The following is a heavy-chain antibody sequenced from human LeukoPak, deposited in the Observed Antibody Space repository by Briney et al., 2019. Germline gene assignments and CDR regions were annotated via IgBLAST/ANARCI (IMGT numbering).Heavy chain of an antibody. CDR2: IYTSGST. V-gene: IGHV4-4*07. CDR1: GGSISSYY. D-gene: IGHD6-13*01. Sequence: PSETLSLTCTVSGGSISSYYWSWLRQPAGKGLEWIGRIYTSGSTNYNPSLTSRVTMSVDTSKNHFSLKLSSVTAADTAVYYCASIIAAAGNGFDYWGQGTLVTVSS. J-gene: IGHJ4*02. CDR3: ASIIAAAGNGFDY.